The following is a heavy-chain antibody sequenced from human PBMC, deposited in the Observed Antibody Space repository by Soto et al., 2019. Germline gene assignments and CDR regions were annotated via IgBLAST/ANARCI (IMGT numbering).Heavy chain of an antibody. D-gene: IGHD3-3*01. J-gene: IGHJ5*02. V-gene: IGHV4-59*01. CDR3: ERGSLLRFLEWFPLDGVNWFDP. CDR2: IYYSGST. CDR1: GGSISSYY. Sequence: SETLSLTCTVSGGSISSYYWSWIRQPPGKGLEWIGYIYYSGSTNYNPSLKSRVTISVDTSKNQFSLKLSSVTAADTAVYYCERGSLLRFLEWFPLDGVNWFDPWGQGNLVTVSS.